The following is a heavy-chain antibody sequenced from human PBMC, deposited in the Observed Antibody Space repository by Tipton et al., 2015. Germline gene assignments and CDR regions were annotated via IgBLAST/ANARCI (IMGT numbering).Heavy chain of an antibody. CDR2: LYFSGST. J-gene: IGHJ4*02. V-gene: IGHV4-39*07. Sequence: TLSLTCTVSGGSISSSSYYWAWIRQPPGKGLEWIGSLYFSGSTYYNPSLKSRVTMSRDTSKNQFSLKLTSVTAADTAVYYCACQDDDSLTRDYQTVDYWGQRTLVTVSS. D-gene: IGHD3-9*01. CDR3: ACQDDDSLTRDYQTVDY. CDR1: GGSISSSSYY.